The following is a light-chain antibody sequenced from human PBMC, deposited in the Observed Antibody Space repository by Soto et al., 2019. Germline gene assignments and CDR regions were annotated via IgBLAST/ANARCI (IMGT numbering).Light chain of an antibody. CDR1: QSISTW. J-gene: IGKJ2*01. Sequence: DIQMTQSPSTLSASVGDRVAITCRSSQSISTWLAWYQQKSGKAPKLLIYKASTLESGVPSRFSGSGSGTEFTLTISSLQPDDCATYYCQQYNSFARTFGQGTELESK. V-gene: IGKV1-5*03. CDR3: QQYNSFART. CDR2: KAS.